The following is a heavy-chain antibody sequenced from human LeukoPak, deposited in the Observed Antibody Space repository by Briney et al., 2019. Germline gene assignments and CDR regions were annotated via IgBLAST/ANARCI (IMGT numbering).Heavy chain of an antibody. CDR1: GGSISSSSDY. D-gene: IGHD2-21*02. Sequence: SETLSLTCTVSGGSISSSSDYWGWIRQPPGKGLEWIGSIYYSGSTYYNPSLKSRVTISVDTSKNQFSLKLSSVTAADTAVYYCARQGAYCGGDCYFDYWGQGTLVTVSS. CDR3: ARQGAYCGGDCYFDY. J-gene: IGHJ4*02. CDR2: IYYSGST. V-gene: IGHV4-39*01.